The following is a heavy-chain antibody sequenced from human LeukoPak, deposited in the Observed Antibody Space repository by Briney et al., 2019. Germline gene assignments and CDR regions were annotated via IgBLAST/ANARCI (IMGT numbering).Heavy chain of an antibody. Sequence: GGSLRLSCAASGCNFRNYGIHWVRQAPGKGLEWVTFIQYDGTKKYYADSLKGRFTISRDNSKNTLYLQMNSLRPEDTALYYCAKNILTMTMDYMDVWGKGTTVTVSS. V-gene: IGHV3-30*02. J-gene: IGHJ6*03. CDR1: GCNFRNYG. CDR2: IQYDGTKK. CDR3: AKNILTMTMDYMDV. D-gene: IGHD4/OR15-4a*01.